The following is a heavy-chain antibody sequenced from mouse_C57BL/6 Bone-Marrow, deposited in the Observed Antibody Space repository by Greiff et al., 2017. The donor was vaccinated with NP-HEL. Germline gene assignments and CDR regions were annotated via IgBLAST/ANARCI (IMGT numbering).Heavy chain of an antibody. CDR1: GFTFSSYA. V-gene: IGHV5-9-1*02. J-gene: IGHJ2*01. Sequence: EVQRVESGEGLVKPGGSLKLSCAASGFTFSSYAMSWVRQTPEKRLEWVAYISSGGDYIYYADTVKGRFTISRDNARNTLYLQMSSLKSEDTAMYYCTRGGGSDYFDYWGQGTTLTVSS. D-gene: IGHD3-1*01. CDR3: TRGGGSDYFDY. CDR2: ISSGGDYI.